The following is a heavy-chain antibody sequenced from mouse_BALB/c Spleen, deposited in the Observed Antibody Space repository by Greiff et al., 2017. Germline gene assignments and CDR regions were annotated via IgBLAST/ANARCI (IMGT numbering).Heavy chain of an antibody. J-gene: IGHJ2*01. CDR3: ARRLRQGYFDY. CDR1: GYSFTGYF. D-gene: IGHD1-2*01. CDR2: INPYNGDT. Sequence: EVQLQQSGPELVKPGASVKISCKASGYSFTGYFMNWVMQSHGKSLEWIGRINPYNGDTFYNQKFKGKATLTVDKSSSTAHMELRSLASEDSAVYYCARRLRQGYFDYWGQGTTLTVSS. V-gene: IGHV1-20*02.